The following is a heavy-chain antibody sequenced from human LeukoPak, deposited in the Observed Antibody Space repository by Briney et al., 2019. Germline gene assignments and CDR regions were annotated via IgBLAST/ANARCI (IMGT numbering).Heavy chain of an antibody. CDR3: AKERGRYYDSSGFDY. CDR1: GFTFDDYA. Sequence: PGRSLRLSCAAYGFTFDDYAMHWVRQAPGKGLEWVSGISWNSGSIGYADSVKGRFTISRDNAKNSLYLQMNSLRAEDTALYYCAKERGRYYDSSGFDYWGQGTLVTVSS. V-gene: IGHV3-9*01. CDR2: ISWNSGSI. J-gene: IGHJ4*02. D-gene: IGHD3-22*01.